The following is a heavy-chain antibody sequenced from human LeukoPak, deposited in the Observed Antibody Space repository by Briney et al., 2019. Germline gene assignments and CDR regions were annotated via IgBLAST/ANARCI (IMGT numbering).Heavy chain of an antibody. CDR1: GGTFSSYA. V-gene: IGHV1-69*04. CDR2: IIPILGIA. J-gene: IGHJ4*02. CDR3: ARARNYYDSSGYYLSGEYYFDY. Sequence: GASVKVSCKASGGTFSSYAISWVRQAPEQGLEWMGRIIPILGIANYAQKFQGRVTITADKSTSTAYMELSSLRSEDTAVYYCARARNYYDSSGYYLSGEYYFDYWGQGTLVTVSS. D-gene: IGHD3-22*01.